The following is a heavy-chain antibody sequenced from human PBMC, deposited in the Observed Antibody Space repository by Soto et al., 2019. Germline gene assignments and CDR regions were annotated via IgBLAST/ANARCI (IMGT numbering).Heavy chain of an antibody. CDR1: GFTFSSYA. J-gene: IGHJ4*02. D-gene: IGHD1-26*01. V-gene: IGHV3-23*01. CDR2: ISGGGGST. Sequence: VQLLESGGGLVQPGGSLRLSCAASGFTFSSYAMNWVRQAPGKGLEWVSAISGGGGSTYYADSVKGRFTISRDNSKNTLYVQMNSLRAEDTAVYYCAKVVSGSYWGPHYFDYWGQGTLVTVSS. CDR3: AKVVSGSYWGPHYFDY.